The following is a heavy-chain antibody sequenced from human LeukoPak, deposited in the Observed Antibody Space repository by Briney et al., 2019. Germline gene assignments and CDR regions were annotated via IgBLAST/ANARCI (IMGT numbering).Heavy chain of an antibody. CDR1: EFTFSSYN. V-gene: IGHV3-48*01. CDR2: ISSSSNSI. CDR3: AKIRGWFDP. J-gene: IGHJ5*02. Sequence: GGSLRLSCAASEFTFSSYNMNWVRQAPGKGLEWVSYISSSSNSIYYADSVKGRFTISRDNSKNTLYLQMNSLRAEDTAVYYCAKIRGWFDPWGQGTLVTVSS.